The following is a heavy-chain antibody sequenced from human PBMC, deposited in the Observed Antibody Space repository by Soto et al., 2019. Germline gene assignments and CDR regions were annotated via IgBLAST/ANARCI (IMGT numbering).Heavy chain of an antibody. CDR1: GFTFSSYS. Sequence: PGGSLGLSCAASGFTFSSYSMNWVRQAPGKGLEWVSSISSSSSYIYYADAVKGRFTISRDNAKNSLYLEMNSLKVEDTSMYYCARGGAARPDYWGQGTLVTVSS. V-gene: IGHV3-21*06. CDR2: ISSSSSYI. J-gene: IGHJ4*02. CDR3: ARGGAARPDY.